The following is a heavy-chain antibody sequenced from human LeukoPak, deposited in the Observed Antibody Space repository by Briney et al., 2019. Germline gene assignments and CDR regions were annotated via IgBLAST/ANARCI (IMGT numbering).Heavy chain of an antibody. CDR2: ISAYNGNT. CDR1: DYTFTTYG. V-gene: IGHV1-18*01. D-gene: IGHD3-22*01. CDR3: ARDGITMIVVATTAVFDY. Sequence: ASVKVSSTPSDYTFTTYGISWVRQAPGQALEWMGWISAYNGNTNYAQKLQGRVTMTTDTSTSTAYMELRSLRSDDTAVYYCARDGITMIVVATTAVFDYWGQGTLVTVSS. J-gene: IGHJ4*02.